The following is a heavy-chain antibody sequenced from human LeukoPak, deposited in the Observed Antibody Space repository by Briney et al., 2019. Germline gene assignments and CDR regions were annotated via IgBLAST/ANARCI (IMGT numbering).Heavy chain of an antibody. CDR3: ARRFAGSYSGLVDY. J-gene: IGHJ4*02. CDR2: IYPGDSDT. V-gene: IGHV5-51*01. D-gene: IGHD1-26*01. CDR1: GYSFTSYW. Sequence: GESLQISCKGSGYSFTSYWIDWARPMPGKGLEWMGIIYPGDSDTRYSPSFQGQVTISADKSISTAYLQWSSLKASDTAMYYCARRFAGSYSGLVDYWGQGTLVTVSS.